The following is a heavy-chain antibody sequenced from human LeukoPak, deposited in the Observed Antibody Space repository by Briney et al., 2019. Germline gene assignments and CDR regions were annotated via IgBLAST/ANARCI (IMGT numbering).Heavy chain of an antibody. Sequence: ASVKVSCKVSGYTLIDLAMHWVRQAPGKGLEWMGGLHPEDGEAIYAQPLQGRVTMTEDTSTDTAYMELSSLRSEDTAVYYCATRNFGDYGAFDIWGQGTMVTVSS. CDR2: LHPEDGEA. D-gene: IGHD4-17*01. CDR1: GYTLIDLA. J-gene: IGHJ3*02. V-gene: IGHV1-24*01. CDR3: ATRNFGDYGAFDI.